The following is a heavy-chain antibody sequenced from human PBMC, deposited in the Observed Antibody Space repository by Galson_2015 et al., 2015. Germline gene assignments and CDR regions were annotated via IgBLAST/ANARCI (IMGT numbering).Heavy chain of an antibody. CDR2: ISSDGRIK. Sequence: SLRLSCAASGFTFSGYGMHWVRQAPGKGLEWVASISSDGRIKYYADSVKGRFTISRDNSKNTLYLQMNSLRVEDTAVFYCAKRGMVGVSGGMDFWGHGTEVTVS. V-gene: IGHV3-30*18. CDR1: GFTFSGYG. D-gene: IGHD1-26*01. J-gene: IGHJ6*02. CDR3: AKRGMVGVSGGMDF.